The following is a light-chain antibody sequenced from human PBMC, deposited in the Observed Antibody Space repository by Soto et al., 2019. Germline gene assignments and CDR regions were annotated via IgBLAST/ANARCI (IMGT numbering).Light chain of an antibody. J-gene: IGKJ5*01. V-gene: IGKV3-11*01. CDR2: DAS. Sequence: EIVLTQSPATLSLSPGERATLSCWASQSVSSYLAWYQQKPGQAPRLLIYDASNRATGVPARFSGSGSGTDFTLTISSLEPEDFAVYYCQHRSNWPPLTFGQGTRLEIK. CDR1: QSVSSY. CDR3: QHRSNWPPLT.